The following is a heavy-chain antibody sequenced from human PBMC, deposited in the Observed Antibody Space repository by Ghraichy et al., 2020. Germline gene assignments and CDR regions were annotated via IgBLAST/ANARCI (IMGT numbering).Heavy chain of an antibody. Sequence: GGSLRHSCAASDFTFSTYSMNWVRQAPGKGLEWVSSISGSSNYIYYADSVKGRFTVSRDNAKNSLYLQMNSLRAEDTAVYYCARELRGVIPYYYYGMDVWGQGTTVTVSS. V-gene: IGHV3-21*01. CDR2: ISGSSNYI. D-gene: IGHD3-10*01. CDR1: DFTFSTYS. CDR3: ARELRGVIPYYYYGMDV. J-gene: IGHJ6*02.